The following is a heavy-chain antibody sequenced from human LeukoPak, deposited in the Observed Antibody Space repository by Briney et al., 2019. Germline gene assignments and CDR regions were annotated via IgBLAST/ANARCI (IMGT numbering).Heavy chain of an antibody. D-gene: IGHD2-8*01. CDR2: ISTYNANT. CDR3: AREECSIGVCYPSGY. J-gene: IGHJ4*02. CDR1: GYSFTSYG. Sequence: ASVRVSCKASGYSFTSYGISWVRQAPGQGLEWMGWISTYNANTNYALKLQGRVTLTTDTSTSTAYMELKSLRSDDTAVYYCAREECSIGVCYPSGYWGQGTLVTVSS. V-gene: IGHV1-18*01.